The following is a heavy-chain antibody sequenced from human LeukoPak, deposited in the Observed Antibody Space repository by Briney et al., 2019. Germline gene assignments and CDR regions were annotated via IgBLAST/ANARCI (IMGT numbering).Heavy chain of an antibody. V-gene: IGHV3-23*01. Sequence: PGGSLRLSCAAPGFTFSSYAMSWVRQAPGKGLEWVSAISGSGGSTYYADSVKGRFTISRDNSKNTLYLQMNSLRAEDTAVYYRAKDQTSTYNWFDPWGQGTLVTVSS. CDR2: ISGSGGST. J-gene: IGHJ5*02. CDR3: AKDQTSTYNWFDP. CDR1: GFTFSSYA.